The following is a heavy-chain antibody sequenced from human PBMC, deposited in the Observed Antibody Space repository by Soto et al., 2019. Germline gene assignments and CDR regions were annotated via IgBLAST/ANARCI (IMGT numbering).Heavy chain of an antibody. D-gene: IGHD3-22*01. Sequence: SETLSLTCTVSGGSITSYYWSWIRQPPTKGLEWIGYIYYSGSTNYNPSLKSRVTISVDTSKNQFSLKLSSVTAADTAMYYCAAVPYDSSGYLTYWGQGTLVTVSS. CDR3: AAVPYDSSGYLTY. V-gene: IGHV4-59*01. CDR2: IYYSGST. J-gene: IGHJ4*02. CDR1: GGSITSYY.